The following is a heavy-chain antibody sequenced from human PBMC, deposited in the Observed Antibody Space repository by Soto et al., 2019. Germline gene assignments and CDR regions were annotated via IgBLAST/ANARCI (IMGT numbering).Heavy chain of an antibody. Sequence: ASVKVSCKASGGTFSSYAISWVRQAPGQGLEWMGGIIPILGIANYAQKFQGRVTITADKSTSTAYMELSSLRSEDTAVYYCARDKVGYCSSTSCSGGNWFDPWGQGTLVTVSS. V-gene: IGHV1-69*10. D-gene: IGHD2-2*01. CDR1: GGTFSSYA. CDR2: IIPILGIA. CDR3: ARDKVGYCSSTSCSGGNWFDP. J-gene: IGHJ5*02.